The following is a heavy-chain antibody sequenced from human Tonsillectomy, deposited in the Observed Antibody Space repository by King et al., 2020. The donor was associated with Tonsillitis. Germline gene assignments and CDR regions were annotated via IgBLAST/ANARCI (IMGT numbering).Heavy chain of an antibody. Sequence: VQLVESGGGVVQPGRSLRLSCAASGFTFSSSPMHWVRQPPGKGLEWMTSVSSDGVRKFYVDSVKGRFTISRDTSKNTLFLQMDNLRAEDTAVYYCARGSPAWSYFDYWGQGTLVTVSS. D-gene: IGHD2-8*02. CDR1: GFTFSSSP. J-gene: IGHJ4*02. CDR2: VSSDGVRK. V-gene: IGHV3-30*03. CDR3: ARGSPAWSYFDY.